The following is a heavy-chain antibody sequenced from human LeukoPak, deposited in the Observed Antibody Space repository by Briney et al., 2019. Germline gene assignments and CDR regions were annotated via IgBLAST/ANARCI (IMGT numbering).Heavy chain of an antibody. CDR2: ISAYNGNT. CDR3: ARVPIAAAGTNYYYYYMDV. D-gene: IGHD6-13*01. Sequence: ASVKVSCKASGYTFTSYGISWVRQAPGQGLEWMGWISAYNGNTNYAQKLQGRVTITADKSTSTAYMELSSLRSEDKAVYYCARVPIAAAGTNYYYYYMDVWGKGTTVTVSS. V-gene: IGHV1-18*01. CDR1: GYTFTSYG. J-gene: IGHJ6*03.